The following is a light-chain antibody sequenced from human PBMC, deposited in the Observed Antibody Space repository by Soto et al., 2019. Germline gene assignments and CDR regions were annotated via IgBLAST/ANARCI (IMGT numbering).Light chain of an antibody. CDR1: QSVSSN. V-gene: IGKV3-20*01. CDR2: GAS. Sequence: EIVLTQSPGTLSLSPGETATLSCRASQSVSSNLAWYQQKPGQAPRLLLYGASSRATGIPDRFSGSASGTDFTLTISRLEPEDFAVYYCQQYGSSWTFGQGTKV. J-gene: IGKJ1*01. CDR3: QQYGSSWT.